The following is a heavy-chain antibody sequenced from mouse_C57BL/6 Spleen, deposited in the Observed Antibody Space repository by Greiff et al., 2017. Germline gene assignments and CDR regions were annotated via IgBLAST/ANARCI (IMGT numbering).Heavy chain of an antibody. CDR2: IYPRSGNT. CDR3: ARYLIYYYGSTYAMDY. V-gene: IGHV1-81*01. J-gene: IGHJ4*01. CDR1: GYTFTSYG. D-gene: IGHD1-1*01. Sequence: QVQLKESGAELARPGASVKLSCKASGYTFTSYGISWVKQRTGQGLEWIGEIYPRSGNTYYNEKFKGKATLTADKSSSTAYMELRSLTSEDSAVYFCARYLIYYYGSTYAMDYWGQGTSVTVSS.